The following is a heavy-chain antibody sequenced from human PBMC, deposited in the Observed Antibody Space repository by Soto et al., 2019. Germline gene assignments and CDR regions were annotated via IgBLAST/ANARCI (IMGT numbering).Heavy chain of an antibody. D-gene: IGHD3-3*01. CDR1: GGSISTYY. CDR2: IYYSGST. J-gene: IGHJ4*02. V-gene: IGHV4-59*08. Sequence: SETLSLTCTVSGGSISTYYWSWIRQPPGKGLGWIGYIYYSGSTNYNPSLKSRVTISVDTSKNQFSLKLSSVTAADTAVYYCARGGWRHIDYWGQGTLVTVSS. CDR3: ARGGWRHIDY.